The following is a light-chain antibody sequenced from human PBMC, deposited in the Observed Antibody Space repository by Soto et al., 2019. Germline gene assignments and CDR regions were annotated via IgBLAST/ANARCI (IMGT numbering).Light chain of an antibody. CDR1: SSDIGGSNY. Sequence: QSVLTQPASVSGSPGQSITISCTGTSSDIGGSNYVSWYQQHPGKAPKLIIYEVTNRPSGVSDRFPDSKSDNTASLIISGLQAEDEAHYYCSSYRTTTVVFGSGTKVTVL. CDR3: SSYRTTTVV. V-gene: IGLV2-14*01. J-gene: IGLJ1*01. CDR2: EVT.